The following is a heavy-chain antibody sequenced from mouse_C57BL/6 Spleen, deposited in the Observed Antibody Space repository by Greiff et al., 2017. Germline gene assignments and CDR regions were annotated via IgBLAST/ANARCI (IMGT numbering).Heavy chain of an antibody. Sequence: VKLQESGPGLVAPSQSLSITCTVSGFSLTSYGVHWVRQPPGKGLEWLVVIGRDGSTTYNSTLKSRLSISKDNSKSQVFLKMNSLQTDDTAMYYCARHRRGDAMDYWGQGTSVTVSS. V-gene: IGHV2-6-1*01. CDR1: GFSLTSYG. J-gene: IGHJ4*01. CDR2: IGRDGST. CDR3: ARHRRGDAMDY.